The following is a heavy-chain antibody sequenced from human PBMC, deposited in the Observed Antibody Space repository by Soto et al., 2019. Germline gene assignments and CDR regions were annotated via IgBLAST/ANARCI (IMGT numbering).Heavy chain of an antibody. V-gene: IGHV1-69*01. Sequence: QMQLVQSGAEVKKPGSSVKVSCTASGGTFNNYALTWVRQAPGQGLEWMGGIIPNFGTTNYAHKLQGRLTITADESTNTAYMELSSLTSEDTAVYYCASSYGTSWYGDYWGQGTLATVSS. CDR1: GGTFNNYA. CDR3: ASSYGTSWYGDY. CDR2: IIPNFGTT. J-gene: IGHJ4*02. D-gene: IGHD6-13*01.